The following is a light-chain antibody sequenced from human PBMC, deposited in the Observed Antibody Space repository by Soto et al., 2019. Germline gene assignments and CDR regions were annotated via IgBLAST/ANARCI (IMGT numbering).Light chain of an antibody. V-gene: IGKV1-12*01. CDR1: QDINIW. J-gene: IGKJ3*01. Sequence: DIQMTQSPSSVSAFVGDRVTITCRASQDINIWLAWYQEKPGLAPNLLIYRASSLLGGVPSRFSGSGSGTYFTLTINSLQPEDIAVYYCQQYDNFPITFGPGTKVDIK. CDR3: QQYDNFPIT. CDR2: RAS.